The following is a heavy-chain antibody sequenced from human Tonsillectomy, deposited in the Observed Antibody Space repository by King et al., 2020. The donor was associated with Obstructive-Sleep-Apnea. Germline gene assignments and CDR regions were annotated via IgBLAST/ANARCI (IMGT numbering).Heavy chain of an antibody. Sequence: VQLQESGPGLVKPSETLSLTCTVSGGSISSYWSWIRQPAGKGLEWIGRIYTSGSTNYNSSLKSRVTMSLDTSKNQFSLKLTSVTAADTAVYYCARTGKAVQPYGMDVWGQGTTVTVSS. CDR1: GGSISSY. V-gene: IGHV4-4*07. J-gene: IGHJ6*02. D-gene: IGHD3-9*01. CDR2: IYTSGST. CDR3: ARTGKAVQPYGMDV.